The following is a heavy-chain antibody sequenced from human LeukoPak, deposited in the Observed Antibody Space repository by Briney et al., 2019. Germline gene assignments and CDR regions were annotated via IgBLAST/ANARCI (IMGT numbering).Heavy chain of an antibody. CDR1: GYTFTSYD. V-gene: IGHV1-8*03. Sequence: GASVKVSCKASGYTFTSYDINWVRQATGQGLEWMGWMNPNSGNTGYAQKFQGRVTITRNTSISTAYMELRSLRSDDTAVYYCARDRHGGTTFDPWGQGTLVTVSS. CDR2: MNPNSGNT. J-gene: IGHJ5*02. D-gene: IGHD1-7*01. CDR3: ARDRHGGTTFDP.